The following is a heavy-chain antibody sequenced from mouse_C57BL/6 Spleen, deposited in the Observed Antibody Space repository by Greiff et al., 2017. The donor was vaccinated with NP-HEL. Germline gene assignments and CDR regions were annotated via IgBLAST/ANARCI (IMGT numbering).Heavy chain of an antibody. CDR3: ARFGTNYAMDY. J-gene: IGHJ4*01. CDR1: GYTFTSYW. Sequence: VQLQQPGAELVRPGSSVKLSCKASGYTFTSYWMHWVKQRPIQGLEWIGNIDPSDSETHYNQKFKDKATLTVDKSSSTAYMQLSSLTSEDSAVYYCARFGTNYAMDYWGQGTSVTVSS. D-gene: IGHD3-1*01. CDR2: IDPSDSET. V-gene: IGHV1-52*01.